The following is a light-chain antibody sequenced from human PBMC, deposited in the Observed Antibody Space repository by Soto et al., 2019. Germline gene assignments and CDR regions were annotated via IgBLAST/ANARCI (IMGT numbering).Light chain of an antibody. J-gene: IGLJ3*02. CDR3: SSYTMSNTLV. V-gene: IGLV2-14*01. CDR2: EVS. CDR1: SSDVGGYNY. Sequence: QSALTQPASVSGSPGQSITISCTGTSSDVGGYNYVSWYQQHPGKAPRLMICEVSNRPSGVSNRFSGSKSGNTAALTISGLQPEDEDDYYCSSYTMSNTLVFGGGTKVTVL.